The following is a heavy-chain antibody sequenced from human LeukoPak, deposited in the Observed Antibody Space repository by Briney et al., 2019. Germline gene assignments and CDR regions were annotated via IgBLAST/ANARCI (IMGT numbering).Heavy chain of an antibody. D-gene: IGHD3-10*01. CDR1: GFTFSSYG. CDR2: IRHDGSNK. V-gene: IGHV3-30*02. CDR3: AKEGAYYGSGSYIGHYMDV. J-gene: IGHJ6*03. Sequence: GGSLRLSCAASGFTFSSYGMHWVRQAPGKGLEWVAFIRHDGSNKYYADSVKGRFTISRDNSKDTLYLQMNSLRAEDTAVYYCAKEGAYYGSGSYIGHYMDVWGKGTTVTVSS.